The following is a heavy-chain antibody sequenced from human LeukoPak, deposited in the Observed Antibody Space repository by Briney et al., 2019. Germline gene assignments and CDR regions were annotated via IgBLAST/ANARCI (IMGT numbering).Heavy chain of an antibody. CDR2: IPYDGSNK. CDR3: ARDHDAAGNFDY. V-gene: IGHV3-30-3*01. CDR1: GFTFSSYA. J-gene: IGHJ4*02. D-gene: IGHD6-19*01. Sequence: GGSLRLSCAASGFTFSSYAMHWVRQAPGKGLEWVAVIPYDGSNKYYADSVKGRFTISRDNSKNTLYLQMNSLRAEDTAVYYCARDHDAAGNFDYWGQGTLVTVSS.